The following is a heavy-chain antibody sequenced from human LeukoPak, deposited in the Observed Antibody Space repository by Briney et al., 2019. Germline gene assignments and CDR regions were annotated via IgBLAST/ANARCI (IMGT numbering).Heavy chain of an antibody. CDR2: IYTSGST. V-gene: IGHV4-61*02. CDR1: GGSISSGSYY. J-gene: IGHJ5*02. Sequence: SETLSLTCTVSGGSISSGSYYWSWIRQPAGKGLEWIGRIYTSGSTNYNPSLKSRVTISVYTSKNQFSLKLSSVTAADTAVYYCARDPYYDSSGYLNPWGQRTLVTVSS. D-gene: IGHD3-22*01. CDR3: ARDPYYDSSGYLNP.